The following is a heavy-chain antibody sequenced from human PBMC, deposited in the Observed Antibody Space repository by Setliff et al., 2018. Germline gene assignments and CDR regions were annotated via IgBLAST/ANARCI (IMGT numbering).Heavy chain of an antibody. V-gene: IGHV4-39*07. J-gene: IGHJ6*03. CDR3: ARDPGNGHYMDV. CDR2: IYHRGST. Sequence: SETLSLTCTVSGGSISSSNYYWGWIRQPPGKGLEWIGSIYHRGSTNYNPSLKSRVTISVDTSKNQLSLRLTSVTAADTAVYYCARDPGNGHYMDVWGKGATVTVSS. CDR1: GGSISSSNYY.